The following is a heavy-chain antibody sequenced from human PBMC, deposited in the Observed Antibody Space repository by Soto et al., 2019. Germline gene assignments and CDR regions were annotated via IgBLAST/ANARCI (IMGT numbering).Heavy chain of an antibody. J-gene: IGHJ4*02. CDR1: GYTFTSYA. V-gene: IGHV1-3*01. CDR2: ISAGNGNT. CDR3: ARWCSSTSCYHHGDYYFDY. Sequence: ASVKVSCKASGYTFTSYAMHWVRQAPGQRLEWMGWISAGNGNTKYSQKFQGRVTITRDTSASTAYMELSSLRSEDTAVYYCARWCSSTSCYHHGDYYFDYWGQGTLVTVSS. D-gene: IGHD2-2*01.